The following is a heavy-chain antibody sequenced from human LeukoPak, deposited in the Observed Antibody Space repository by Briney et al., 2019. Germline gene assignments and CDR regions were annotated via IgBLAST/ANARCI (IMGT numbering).Heavy chain of an antibody. V-gene: IGHV1-69-2*01. Sequence: VNISCKVSGYTFTDYYMHWVQQAPGKGLEWMGLVDPEDGETIYAEKFQGRVTITADTSTDTAYMELSSLRSEDTAVYYCATGFIFGVVIRRHLKDNFDYWGQGTLVTVSS. CDR3: ATGFIFGVVIRRHLKDNFDY. CDR2: VDPEDGET. J-gene: IGHJ4*02. D-gene: IGHD3-3*02. CDR1: GYTFTDYY.